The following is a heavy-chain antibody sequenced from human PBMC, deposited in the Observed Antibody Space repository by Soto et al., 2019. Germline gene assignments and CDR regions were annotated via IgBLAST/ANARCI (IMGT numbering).Heavy chain of an antibody. CDR3: ARDRADYYDSSGKYDYYYYYYGMDV. J-gene: IGHJ6*02. Sequence: GASVQVSCKASGGTFSSYAISWVRQAPGQRLEWMGRIIPIFGTANYAQKFQGRVTITADESTSTAYMELSSLRSEDTAVYYCARDRADYYDSSGKYDYYYYYYGMDVWGQGTTVTVSS. V-gene: IGHV1-69*13. D-gene: IGHD3-22*01. CDR1: GGTFSSYA. CDR2: IIPIFGTA.